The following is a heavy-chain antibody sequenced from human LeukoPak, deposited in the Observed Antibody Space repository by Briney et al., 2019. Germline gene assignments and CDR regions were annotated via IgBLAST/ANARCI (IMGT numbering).Heavy chain of an antibody. D-gene: IGHD2-15*01. V-gene: IGHV1-46*01. Sequence: RASVKVSCKASGYAFTNYYMHWVRQAPGQGLEWMGIINPIGGTTTYTQKFQGRVTMTRDTSTSTVYMELSSLRSEDTAVYYCARVQIVVVVAATEFDYWGEGTLVTVSS. CDR2: INPIGGTT. CDR1: GYAFTNYY. J-gene: IGHJ4*02. CDR3: ARVQIVVVVAATEFDY.